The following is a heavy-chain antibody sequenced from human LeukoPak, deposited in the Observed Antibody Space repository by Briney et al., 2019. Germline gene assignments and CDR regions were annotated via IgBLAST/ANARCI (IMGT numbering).Heavy chain of an antibody. J-gene: IGHJ4*02. Sequence: SETLSLTCTVSGGSISTYYWNWIRQSPGKGLEWIGNIYYSGSTNYNPSLKSRVTISVDTSKNQFSLKLSSVTAADTAVYYCARRGYASSWSFDYWGQGTLVTVSS. D-gene: IGHD6-13*01. CDR1: GGSISTYY. V-gene: IGHV4-59*08. CDR2: IYYSGST. CDR3: ARRGYASSWSFDY.